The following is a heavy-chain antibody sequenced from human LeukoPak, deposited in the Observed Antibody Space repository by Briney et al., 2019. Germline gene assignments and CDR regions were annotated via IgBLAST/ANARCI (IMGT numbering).Heavy chain of an antibody. D-gene: IGHD6-13*01. V-gene: IGHV1-18*01. J-gene: IGHJ3*02. CDR3: ARGGPIAAAAFDAFDI. CDR2: ISAYNGNT. Sequence: ASVKVSCKASGYTFTSYGISWVRQAPGQGLEWMGWISAYNGNTNYAQKLQGRVTMTTDTSTSTAYMELRSLRSDDTAVYCCARGGPIAAAAFDAFDIWGQGTMVTVSS. CDR1: GYTFTSYG.